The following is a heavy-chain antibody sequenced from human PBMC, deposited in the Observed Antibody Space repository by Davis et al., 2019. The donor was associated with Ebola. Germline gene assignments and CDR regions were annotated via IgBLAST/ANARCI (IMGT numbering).Heavy chain of an antibody. D-gene: IGHD6-19*01. J-gene: IGHJ6*02. CDR1: GDSVSSGG. CDR2: TYYNSKWYN. V-gene: IGHV6-1*01. Sequence: HSQTLSLTRAISGDSVSSGGWNWIRQSPSRGLEWLGRTYYNSKWYNDYAVSVKSRITINPNTANNQLSLHLNSVIPEDTALYYCARGWFREGMDVWGEGTTVTV. CDR3: ARGWFREGMDV.